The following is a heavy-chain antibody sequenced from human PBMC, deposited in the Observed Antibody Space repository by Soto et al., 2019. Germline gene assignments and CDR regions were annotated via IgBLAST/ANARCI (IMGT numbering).Heavy chain of an antibody. Sequence: ASVKVSCKAFGYTFTSYYMHWVRQAPGQGLEWMGIINPSGGSTSYAQKFQGRVTMTRDTSTSTVYMELSSLRSEDTAVYYCARGPRYCSSTSCYPPTGFDPWGQGTLVTVSS. CDR1: GYTFTSYY. CDR2: INPSGGST. J-gene: IGHJ5*02. V-gene: IGHV1-46*03. D-gene: IGHD2-2*01. CDR3: ARGPRYCSSTSCYPPTGFDP.